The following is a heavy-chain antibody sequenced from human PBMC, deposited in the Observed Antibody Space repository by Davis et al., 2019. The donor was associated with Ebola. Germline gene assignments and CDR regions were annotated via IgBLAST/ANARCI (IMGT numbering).Heavy chain of an antibody. CDR1: EFTFSSYS. J-gene: IGHJ4*02. CDR3: ARIARGSGSYVDQ. D-gene: IGHD3-10*01. CDR2: ISSSSTYI. Sequence: GGSLRLSCAVSEFTFSSYSMNWVRQAPGKGLEWVSSISSSSTYIYHADSVKGRFTVSRDNAKNSLYLQMNSLRAEDTAVYYCARIARGSGSYVDQWGQGTLVTVSS. V-gene: IGHV3-21*01.